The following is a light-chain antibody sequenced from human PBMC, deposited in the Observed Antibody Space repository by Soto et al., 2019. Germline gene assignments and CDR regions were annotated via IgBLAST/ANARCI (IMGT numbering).Light chain of an antibody. J-gene: IGKJ5*01. CDR1: QSVTSNY. CDR3: QQYGSSLIT. CDR2: GAS. Sequence: EIVLTQSPGTLSLSPGERATLSCRASQSVTSNYLAWYHQKPGQPPRLLIYGASNRATGIPDRFSGGGSGTDFTLTISRLEPEDFAVYFCQQYGSSLITFGQGTRLEIK. V-gene: IGKV3-20*01.